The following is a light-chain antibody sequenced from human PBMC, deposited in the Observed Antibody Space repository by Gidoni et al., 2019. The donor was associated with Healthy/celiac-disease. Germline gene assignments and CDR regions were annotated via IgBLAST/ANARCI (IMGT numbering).Light chain of an antibody. CDR1: QSISSY. CDR3: QQSYSTLTWT. Sequence: DIQMTQSPSSLSASVGDRVTITCRASQSISSYLNWYQQKPGKAPKLLIYAASSLQSGVPSRFSGSGSGTDFTLTISSLQPEDFATYYCQQSYSTLTWTVXQXTKVEIK. J-gene: IGKJ1*01. V-gene: IGKV1-39*01. CDR2: AAS.